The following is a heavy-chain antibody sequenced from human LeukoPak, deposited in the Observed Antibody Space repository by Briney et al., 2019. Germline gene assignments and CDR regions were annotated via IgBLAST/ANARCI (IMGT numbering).Heavy chain of an antibody. V-gene: IGHV3-21*01. D-gene: IGHD6-13*01. J-gene: IGHJ6*02. CDR1: GFTFSSYS. CDR2: ISSSSSYI. Sequence: PGGSLRLSRAASGFTFSSYSMNWVRQAPGKGLEWVSSISSSSSYIYYADSVKGRFTISRDNAKNSLYLQMNSLRAEDTAVYYCARDIAAAELAYYYYGMDVWGQGTTVTVSS. CDR3: ARDIAAAELAYYYYGMDV.